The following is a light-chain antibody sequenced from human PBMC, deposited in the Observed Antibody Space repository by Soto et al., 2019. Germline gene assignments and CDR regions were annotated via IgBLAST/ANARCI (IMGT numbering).Light chain of an antibody. V-gene: IGKV1-39*01. J-gene: IGKJ1*01. CDR2: AAS. CDR1: QVISTY. CDR3: QQSYSTTWT. Sequence: DKQMTMSPSSLSAYVGDRVTITCRASQVISTYLNWYQQKPGKAPKLLIYAASSLQSGVPSRFSGSGSETDFTLTISSLQPEDFATYSCQQSYSTTWTFGQGTKVDIK.